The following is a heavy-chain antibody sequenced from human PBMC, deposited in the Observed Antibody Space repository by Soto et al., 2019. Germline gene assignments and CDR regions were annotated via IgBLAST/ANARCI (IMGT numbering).Heavy chain of an antibody. CDR3: TILDGGYDPRFMVSNNYYYMDV. V-gene: IGHV3-49*03. Sequence: GGSLRLSCTASGFTFGDYAMSWFRQAPGKGLEWVGFIRSKAYGGTTEYAASVKGRFTISRDDSKSIAYLQMNSLKTEDTAVYYCTILDGGYDPRFMVSNNYYYMDVWGKGTTVTVSS. CDR2: IRSKAYGGTT. D-gene: IGHD5-12*01. J-gene: IGHJ6*03. CDR1: GFTFGDYA.